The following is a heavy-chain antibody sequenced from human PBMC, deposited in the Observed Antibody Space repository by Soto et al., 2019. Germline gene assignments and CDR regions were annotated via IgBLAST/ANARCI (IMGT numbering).Heavy chain of an antibody. J-gene: IGHJ4*02. CDR3: ARGKNNWNPRGSFDY. D-gene: IGHD1-1*01. V-gene: IGHV1-46*01. CDR2: INPSGGST. Sequence: QVQLVQSGAEVKKPGASVKVSCKASGYTFTSYYMHWVRQAPGQGLEWMGIINPSGGSTSYAQKFQGRVTMTSDTSTSTVYMELSSLRSEDTAVYYCARGKNNWNPRGSFDYWGQGTLVTVSS. CDR1: GYTFTSYY.